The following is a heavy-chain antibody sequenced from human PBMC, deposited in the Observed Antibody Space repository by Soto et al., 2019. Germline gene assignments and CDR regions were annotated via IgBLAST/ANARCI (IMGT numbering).Heavy chain of an antibody. CDR1: GGSVSSGGYY. CDR3: ARDRYAGKLLDD. V-gene: IGHV4-31*03. CDR2: HYNDGST. D-gene: IGHD6-13*01. Sequence: PSETLSLTCNVSGGSVSSGGYYWSWVRQNPEKGLEWIGYHYNDGSTSYNPALQSRAVISVDKTKNHLFLNLRSVTAADTAVYYCARDRYAGKLLDDWGQGTLVTVSS. J-gene: IGHJ4*01.